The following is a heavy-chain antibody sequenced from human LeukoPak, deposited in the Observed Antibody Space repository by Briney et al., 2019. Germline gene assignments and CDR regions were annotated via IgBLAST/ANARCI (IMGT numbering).Heavy chain of an antibody. J-gene: IGHJ4*02. V-gene: IGHV4-59*06. Sequence: SETLSLTCSVSGDSISTYYWSWIRQPPGKGLEWIGYIYYSGSTYYNPSLKSRVTISVDTSKNQFSLKLSSVTAADTAVYYCATAGGSYGDYYFDYWGQGTLVTVSS. CDR1: GDSISTYY. CDR3: ATAGGSYGDYYFDY. CDR2: IYYSGST. D-gene: IGHD4-17*01.